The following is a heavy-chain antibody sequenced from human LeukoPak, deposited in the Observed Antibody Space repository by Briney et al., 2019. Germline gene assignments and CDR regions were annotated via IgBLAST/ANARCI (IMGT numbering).Heavy chain of an antibody. CDR1: GFIFSSYW. CDR3: ARDLTVGAIFFDS. J-gene: IGHJ4*02. CDR2: IKQDGSEK. D-gene: IGHD1-26*01. Sequence: GGSLRLSCAASGFIFSSYWMTWVRQAPGKGLEWVANIKQDGSEKYYVDSVKGRFTISRDSAKNSLFLQMDSLRVEDTGVYYCARDLTVGAIFFDSWGQGTLVTVSS. V-gene: IGHV3-7*01.